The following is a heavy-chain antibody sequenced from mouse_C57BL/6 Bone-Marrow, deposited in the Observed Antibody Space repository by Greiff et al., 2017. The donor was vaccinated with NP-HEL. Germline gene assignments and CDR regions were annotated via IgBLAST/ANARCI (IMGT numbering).Heavy chain of an antibody. D-gene: IGHD2-3*01. V-gene: IGHV3-6*01. CDR2: ISYDGSN. CDR3: ARDADGYWFAY. Sequence: EVKLVESGPGLVKPSQSLSLTCSASGYSITSGYYWNWIRQFPGNKLEWMGYISYDGSNNYNPSLKNRISITRDTSKNQFFLKLSSVTTEDTATYYCARDADGYWFAYWGQGTLVTVSA. J-gene: IGHJ3*01. CDR1: GYSITSGYY.